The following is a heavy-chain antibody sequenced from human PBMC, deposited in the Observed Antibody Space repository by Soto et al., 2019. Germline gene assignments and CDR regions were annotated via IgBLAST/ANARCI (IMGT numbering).Heavy chain of an antibody. D-gene: IGHD2-15*01. V-gene: IGHV4-59*01. CDR2: IYGSGST. J-gene: IGHJ4*02. CDR3: AAAPRY. Sequence: SDTLSLTCTVSGGSINSYYLSWLRQSPEKGLDLIGYIYGSGSTNYNPSLKSLVTISVVTSKNHFSLCLSSLAAADTAVYYCAAAPRYWGQGTLVTVSS. CDR1: GGSINSYY.